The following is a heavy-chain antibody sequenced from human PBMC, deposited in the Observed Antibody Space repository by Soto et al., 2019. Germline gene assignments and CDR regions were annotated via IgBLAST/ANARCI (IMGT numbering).Heavy chain of an antibody. CDR3: AKGSIDCSASVGN. V-gene: IGHV3-23*01. D-gene: IGHD2-15*01. CDR1: GFSFSSYA. Sequence: EVQLLESGGGLVQPGGSLRLSCAASGFSFSSYAMVWVRQAPGKGLEWVSVISARGGSSYFADSVKGRFTISRDNSKNVLSLEVNGVRAEDPAINSWAKGSIDCSASVGNSGQGTLVLVSS. CDR2: ISARGGSS. J-gene: IGHJ1*01.